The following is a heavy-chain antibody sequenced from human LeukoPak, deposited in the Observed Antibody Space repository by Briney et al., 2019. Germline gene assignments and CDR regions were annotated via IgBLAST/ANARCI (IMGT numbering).Heavy chain of an antibody. CDR1: GFSFSNND. CDR2: ISGSGDST. J-gene: IGHJ4*02. CDR3: ARRGTYFGGFDY. Sequence: GGSLRLSCSASGFSFSNNDMSWVRQAPGKGLEWVSGISGSGDSTNYGDSVKGRFTISRDNSKNRLYLQMNSLRAEDTAVYYCARRGTYFGGFDYWGQGTLVTVPS. V-gene: IGHV3-23*01. D-gene: IGHD1-26*01.